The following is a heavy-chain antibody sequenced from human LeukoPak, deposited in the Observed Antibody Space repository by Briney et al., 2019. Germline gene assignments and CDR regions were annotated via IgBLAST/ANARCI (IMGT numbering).Heavy chain of an antibody. D-gene: IGHD2-2*01. CDR2: ISGSGGST. CDR3: AKEPPGYCSSTSCSGQQHAYYHYYGMDV. CDR1: GFTFSSYA. V-gene: IGHV3-23*01. J-gene: IGHJ6*02. Sequence: GGSLRLSCAASGFTFSSYAMSWVRQAPGKGLEWVSAISGSGGSTYYADSVKGRFTISRDNSKNTLYLQMNSLRAEDTAVYYCAKEPPGYCSSTSCSGQQHAYYHYYGMDVWGQGTTVTVSS.